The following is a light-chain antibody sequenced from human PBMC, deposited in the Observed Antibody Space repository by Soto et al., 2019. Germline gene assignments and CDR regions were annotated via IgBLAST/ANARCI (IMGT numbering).Light chain of an antibody. CDR3: RQYNNYSWT. CDR2: KAS. J-gene: IGKJ1*01. V-gene: IGKV1-5*03. Sequence: DIQMTQSPSTLSASVGDRVAITCRASQSISIWLAWYQQKPGKAPKLLIYKASSLERGVPSRFSGSGSGTEFTLTISRRQPDDFATYYCRQYNNYSWTFCQGTKVEIK. CDR1: QSISIW.